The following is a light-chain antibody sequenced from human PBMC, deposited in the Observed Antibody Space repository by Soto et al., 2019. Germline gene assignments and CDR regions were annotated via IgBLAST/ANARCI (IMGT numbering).Light chain of an antibody. J-gene: IGLJ1*01. CDR2: EVT. Sequence: QSPLTQPPSASGSPGQSVTISCTGSSSDVGGYDYVSWYQQHPGKAPQLLIYEVTKRPSGVPDRFSGSKSGNTASLTVSGLQAGDEADYYCSSYAGTSILSVFGGGTKVTVL. CDR3: SSYAGTSILSV. V-gene: IGLV2-8*01. CDR1: SSDVGGYDY.